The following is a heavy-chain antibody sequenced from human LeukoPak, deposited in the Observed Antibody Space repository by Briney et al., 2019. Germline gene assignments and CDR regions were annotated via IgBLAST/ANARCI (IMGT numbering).Heavy chain of an antibody. V-gene: IGHV3-53*01. Sequence: GASLRLSCAVSGFTVISNYMSWVRQAPGKGLEWVSVIYSDGNTYYTDSVKGRFTISRDNSRDTLYLQMNSLRAEDTAVYYCARSGGMVVIADYYFDYWGQGTLVTVSS. CDR3: ARSGGMVVIADYYFDY. D-gene: IGHD2-15*01. CDR2: IYSDGNT. CDR1: GFTVISNY. J-gene: IGHJ4*02.